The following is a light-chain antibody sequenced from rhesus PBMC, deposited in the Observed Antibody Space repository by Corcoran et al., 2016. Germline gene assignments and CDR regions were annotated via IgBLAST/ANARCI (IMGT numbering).Light chain of an antibody. J-gene: IGKJ3*01. CDR1: QGISIY. CDR2: DAS. Sequence: DIQMTQSPSSLSASVGDTVTITCRASQGISIYLNWFQQKPGKALKLLIYDASSLESGVPSRFSGSGSGTDFTLPISSLQPEDFAAYYCLQHNSYPFSFGPGAKLDI. CDR3: LQHNSYPFS. V-gene: IGKV1-28*03.